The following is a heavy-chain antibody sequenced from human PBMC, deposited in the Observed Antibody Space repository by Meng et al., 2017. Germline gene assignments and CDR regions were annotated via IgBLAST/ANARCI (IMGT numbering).Heavy chain of an antibody. V-gene: IGHV2-5*02. CDR3: AQAYSSGWQLYFQH. D-gene: IGHD6-19*01. CDR2: IYWDDDQ. J-gene: IGHJ1*01. Sequence: HITLKEFGPTLVKPTQTLTLTCTYSGFSLSTSGVSVGWIRQPPGKALEWLALIYWDDDQRYSPSLKSRLTITKDTSKNQVVLTMTNMDPVDTATYYCAQAYSSGWQLYFQHWGQGTLVTVSS. CDR1: GFSLSTSGVS.